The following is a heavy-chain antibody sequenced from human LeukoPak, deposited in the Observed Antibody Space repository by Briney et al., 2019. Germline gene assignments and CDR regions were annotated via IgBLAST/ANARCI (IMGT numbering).Heavy chain of an antibody. CDR2: ISWNSGSI. J-gene: IGHJ5*02. CDR3: AKGRWYYYDSSGYSRDNWFDP. CDR1: GFTFYDYA. V-gene: IGHV3-9*01. D-gene: IGHD3-22*01. Sequence: GRSLRLSCAASGFTFYDYAMHWVRQAPGKGLEWVSGISWNSGSIGYADSVKGRFTISRDNAKNSLYLQMNSLRAEDTALYYCAKGRWYYYDSSGYSRDNWFDPWGQGTLVTVSS.